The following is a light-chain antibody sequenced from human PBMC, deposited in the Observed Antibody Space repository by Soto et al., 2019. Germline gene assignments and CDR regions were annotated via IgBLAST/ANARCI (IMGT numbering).Light chain of an antibody. CDR2: YDD. Sequence: QSVLTQPPSVSEAPRQRGTISCSGSSSNIGNNAVNWYQQLPGKAPKLLIYYDDLLPSEVSDRFSGSKSGTSASLAISGLQSEDEADYYCAAWDDSLNGPRVVFGGGTKVTVL. CDR3: AAWDDSLNGPRVV. J-gene: IGLJ2*01. CDR1: SSNIGNNA. V-gene: IGLV1-36*01.